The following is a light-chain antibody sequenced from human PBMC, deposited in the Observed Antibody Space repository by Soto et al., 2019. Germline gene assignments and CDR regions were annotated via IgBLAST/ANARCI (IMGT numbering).Light chain of an antibody. Sequence: QSVLTQPPSASGTPGQRVTISCSGSSSNIGSNTVNWYQQLPGTAPKLLIYSNNQRPSGVPDRFSGSKSGTSASLAISGLQSEDEAEYYCAAWDDSLNIPFGTGTKRTVL. CDR3: AAWDDSLNIP. CDR2: SNN. J-gene: IGLJ1*01. CDR1: SSNIGSNT. V-gene: IGLV1-44*01.